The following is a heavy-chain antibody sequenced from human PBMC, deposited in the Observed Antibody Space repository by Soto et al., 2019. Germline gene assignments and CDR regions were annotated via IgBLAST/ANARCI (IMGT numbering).Heavy chain of an antibody. CDR3: ASGYRYGPTHGGMDV. CDR1: GGTFSSYA. J-gene: IGHJ6*02. D-gene: IGHD5-18*01. V-gene: IGHV1-69*12. Sequence: QVQLVQSGAEVKKPGSSVKVSCKASGGTFSSYAISWVRQAPGQGLEWMGGIIPIFGSAKYAQKFRGRVTITADESTSTAYMELSSLRSEDTAVYYCASGYRYGPTHGGMDVWGQGTTVTVSS. CDR2: IIPIFGSA.